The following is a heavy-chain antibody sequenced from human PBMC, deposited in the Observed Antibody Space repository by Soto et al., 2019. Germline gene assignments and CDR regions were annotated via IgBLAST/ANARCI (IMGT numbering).Heavy chain of an antibody. CDR3: ARDQKVVAATPPGGMDV. CDR2: ISAYNGNT. Sequence: AAVKVSCKASGYTFTSYGISWVRQAPGQGLEWMGWISAYNGNTNYAQKLQGRVTMTTDTSTSTAYMELRSLRSDDTAVYYCARDQKVVAATPPGGMDVWGQGTTVTVSS. V-gene: IGHV1-18*01. D-gene: IGHD2-15*01. J-gene: IGHJ6*02. CDR1: GYTFTSYG.